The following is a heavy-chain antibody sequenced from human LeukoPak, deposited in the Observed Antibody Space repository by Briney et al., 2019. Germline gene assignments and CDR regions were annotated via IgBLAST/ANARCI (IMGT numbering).Heavy chain of an antibody. J-gene: IGHJ4*02. CDR2: IYSGGKT. D-gene: IGHD3-22*01. Sequence: GGSLRLSRAASGFTDSSNYMSWVRQAPGKGLEWVSVIYSGGKTNYADSVKGRFTISRDNSKNTLYLQMNSLRAEDTAVYYCARGVANYYDSSGYQNWGQGTLVTVSS. CDR1: GFTDSSNY. V-gene: IGHV3-53*01. CDR3: ARGVANYYDSSGYQN.